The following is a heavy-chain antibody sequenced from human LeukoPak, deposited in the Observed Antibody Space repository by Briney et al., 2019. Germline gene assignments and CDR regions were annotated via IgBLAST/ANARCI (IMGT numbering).Heavy chain of an antibody. V-gene: IGHV4-34*01. Sequence: SETLSLTCAVYGGSFSGYYWSWIRQPPGKGLEWIGEINHSGGTNYNPSLKSRVTISVDTSKNQFSLKLSSVTAADTAVYYCARRGAVALSYWGQGTLVTVSS. J-gene: IGHJ4*02. CDR3: ARRGAVALSY. CDR2: INHSGGT. D-gene: IGHD6-19*01. CDR1: GGSFSGYY.